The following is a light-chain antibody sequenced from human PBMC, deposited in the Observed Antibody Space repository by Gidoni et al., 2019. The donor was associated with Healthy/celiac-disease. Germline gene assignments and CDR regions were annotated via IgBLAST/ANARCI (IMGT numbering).Light chain of an antibody. CDR1: ALPKQY. J-gene: IGLJ3*02. CDR2: KDS. CDR3: QSADSSGTQVV. V-gene: IGLV3-25*03. Sequence: SYELTQPPSVAVSPGQTARITCSVDALPKQYAYWYQQKPGQAPVLVRYKDSERPSGIPGRFSGSNSGTTVTLTISGVQAEDEADYYCQSADSSGTQVVFGGGPKLTVL.